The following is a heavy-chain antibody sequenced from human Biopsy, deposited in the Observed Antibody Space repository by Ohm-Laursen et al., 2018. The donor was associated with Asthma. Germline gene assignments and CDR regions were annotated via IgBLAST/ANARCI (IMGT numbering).Heavy chain of an antibody. D-gene: IGHD4-17*01. Sequence: TLSLTCRASGGYTGSSDHHWAWIRQAPGKGLEWIGFVFWSGSTHYSRSLERRVSISIDTATNEFSMKLWSVTTADTAVYFCARVVSYGDIYFGIDVWGPGNTVVVS. J-gene: IGHJ6*02. CDR3: ARVVSYGDIYFGIDV. V-gene: IGHV4-30-4*01. CDR1: GGYTGSSDHH. CDR2: VFWSGST.